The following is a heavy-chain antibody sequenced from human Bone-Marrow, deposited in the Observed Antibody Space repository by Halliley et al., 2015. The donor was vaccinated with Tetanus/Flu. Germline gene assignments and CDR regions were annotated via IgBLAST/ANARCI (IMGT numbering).Heavy chain of an antibody. CDR3: AKDWTYIAVAGCGAPMDF. Sequence: FDGRKTFYAAPLRGRFTISRDIAKNTLYLQMNNVRADDAAVYFCAKDWTYIAVAGCGAPMDFWGQGSRVIVSS. CDR2: FDGRKT. J-gene: IGHJ4*02. D-gene: IGHD6-19*01. V-gene: IGHV3-30*18.